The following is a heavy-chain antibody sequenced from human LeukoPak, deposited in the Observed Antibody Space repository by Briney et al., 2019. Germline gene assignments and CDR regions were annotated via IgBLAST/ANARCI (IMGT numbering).Heavy chain of an antibody. D-gene: IGHD6-19*01. J-gene: IGHJ4*02. Sequence: KPGGSLRLSCAASGFTFSTYSMNWVRQAPGKGLEWVSSISNRWSDTYYADSVKGRFTISRDNAKNSLYLQMNSLRAEDTAVYYCAKVGSSGPPDYWGQGTLVTVSS. CDR1: GFTFSTYS. V-gene: IGHV3-21*04. CDR2: ISNRWSDT. CDR3: AKVGSSGPPDY.